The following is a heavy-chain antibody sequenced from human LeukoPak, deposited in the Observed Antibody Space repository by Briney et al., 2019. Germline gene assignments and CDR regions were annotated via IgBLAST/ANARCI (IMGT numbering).Heavy chain of an antibody. CDR2: SYTSGST. J-gene: IGHJ4*02. D-gene: IGHD3-10*01. Sequence: SETLSLTCTVSGGSISSGTYYWSWIRQSAGKGLEWIGRSYTSGSTNYNPSLKSRVTISIDTSKNQFSLKLSSVTAADTAVYYCARDQYYYGSGLDYWGQGTLVTVSS. CDR3: ARDQYYYGSGLDY. V-gene: IGHV4-61*02. CDR1: GGSISSGTYY.